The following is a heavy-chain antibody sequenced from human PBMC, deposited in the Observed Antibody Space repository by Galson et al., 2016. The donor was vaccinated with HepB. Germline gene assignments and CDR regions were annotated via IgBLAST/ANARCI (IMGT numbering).Heavy chain of an antibody. CDR1: GDSVSSNSAA. CDR3: AGGDPRRIGANFDF. J-gene: IGHJ3*01. V-gene: IGHV6-1*01. D-gene: IGHD2-15*01. Sequence: CAISGDSVSSNSAAWNWIRQSPSRGLEWLGRTYYRPKWYNDYAVSVKGRITINPDTSKNQFSLKLNSVTPEDTAVYYCAGGDPRRIGANFDFWGQGTMVTVSS. CDR2: TYYRPKWYN.